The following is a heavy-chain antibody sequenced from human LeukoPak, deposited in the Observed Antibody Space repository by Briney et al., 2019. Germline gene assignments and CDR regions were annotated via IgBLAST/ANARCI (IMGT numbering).Heavy chain of an antibody. Sequence: GASVKVSCKASGYTFTSYDINWVRQATGQGLEWMGWMNPNSGNTGYAQKFQGRVTMTRNTSISTAYMELSSLRSEGTAVYYCARGLSVWGSYRYTPDLLSGYWYFDLWGRGTLVTVSS. V-gene: IGHV1-8*02. CDR2: MNPNSGNT. J-gene: IGHJ2*01. CDR1: GYTFTSYD. D-gene: IGHD3-16*02. CDR3: ARGLSVWGSYRYTPDLLSGYWYFDL.